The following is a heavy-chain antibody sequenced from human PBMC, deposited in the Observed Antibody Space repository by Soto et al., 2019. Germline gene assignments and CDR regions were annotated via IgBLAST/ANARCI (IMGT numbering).Heavy chain of an antibody. J-gene: IGHJ5*02. CDR2: IYYSGST. D-gene: IGHD6-19*01. V-gene: IGHV4-59*01. CDR1: GGSISSYY. CDR3: ARDRIAVAGIGWFDP. Sequence: SETLSLTCTVSGGSISSYYWSWIRQPPGKGLERIGYIYYSGSTNYNPSLKSRVTISVDTSKNQFSLKLSSVTAADTAVYYCARDRIAVAGIGWFDPWGQGTLVTVSS.